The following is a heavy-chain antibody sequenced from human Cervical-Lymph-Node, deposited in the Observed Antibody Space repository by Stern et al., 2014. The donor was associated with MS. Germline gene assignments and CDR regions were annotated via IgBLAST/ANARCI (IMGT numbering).Heavy chain of an antibody. CDR2: VISNGGAT. D-gene: IGHD4-17*01. J-gene: IGHJ4*02. V-gene: IGHV3-64*01. CDR3: TRTTTEFYSDY. Sequence: EMQLVESGGGLVQPGGSLRLSCAASGFTFSTYAMHWVRQAPGKGLEYVSTVISNGGATYYANSVQGRFTISRDNSKNTLYLQMGSLRAYDMAVYYCTRTTTEFYSDYWGQGTLVTVSS. CDR1: GFTFSTYA.